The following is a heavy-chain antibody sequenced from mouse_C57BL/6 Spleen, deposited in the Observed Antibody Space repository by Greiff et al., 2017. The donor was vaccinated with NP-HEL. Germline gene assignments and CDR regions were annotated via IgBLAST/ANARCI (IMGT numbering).Heavy chain of an antibody. Sequence: EVMLVESGGGLVKPGGSLKLSCAASGFTFSDYGMHWVRQAPEKGLEWVAYISSGSSTIYYADTVKGRFTISRDNAKNTLFLQMTSLRSEDTAMYYCARGYYYAMTTGVKEPQSPSPQ. V-gene: IGHV5-17*01. CDR1: GFTFSDYG. J-gene: IGHJ4*01. CDR3: ARGYYYAMTT. CDR2: ISSGSSTI.